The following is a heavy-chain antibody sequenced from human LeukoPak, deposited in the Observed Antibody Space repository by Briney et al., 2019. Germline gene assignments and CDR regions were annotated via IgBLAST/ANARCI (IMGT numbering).Heavy chain of an antibody. CDR3: AKSPLETTYYDFWSGYYNYYYYGMDV. V-gene: IGHV3-30*18. D-gene: IGHD3-3*01. Sequence: GGSLRLSCAASGFTFSSYWMHWVRQAPGQGLEWVAVISYDGSNKYYADSVKGRFTISRDNSKNTLYLQMNSLRAEDTAVYYCAKSPLETTYYDFWSGYYNYYYYGMDVWGQGTTVTVSS. CDR1: GFTFSSYW. CDR2: ISYDGSNK. J-gene: IGHJ6*02.